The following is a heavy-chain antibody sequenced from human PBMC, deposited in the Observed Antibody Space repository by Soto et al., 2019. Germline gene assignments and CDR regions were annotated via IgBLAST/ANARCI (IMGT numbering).Heavy chain of an antibody. CDR3: AGGSRYCSSTSCYTGMDV. CDR1: GFTFSSYS. CDR2: ISSSSSTI. Sequence: GGSLRLSCAASGFTFSSYSMNWVRQAPGKGLEWVSYISSSSSTIYYADSVKGRFTISRDNAKNSLYLQMNSLRDEDTAVYYCAGGSRYCSSTSCYTGMDVWGQGTTVTVSS. V-gene: IGHV3-48*02. J-gene: IGHJ6*02. D-gene: IGHD2-2*02.